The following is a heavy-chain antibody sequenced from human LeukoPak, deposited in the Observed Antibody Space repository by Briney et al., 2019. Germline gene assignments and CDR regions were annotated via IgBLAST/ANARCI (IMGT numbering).Heavy chain of an antibody. CDR2: MNPDSGDT. Sequence: GASVKVSCKASGYTFTTYDINWVRQATGQGLEWMGWMNPDSGDTGYAQKFHGRVTMTRNTSISTAYMELSSLTSEDTDVYYCARGQRLTLFGVVVEDWGQGSLVTVFS. CDR1: GYTFTTYD. CDR3: ARGQRLTLFGVVVED. V-gene: IGHV1-8*01. J-gene: IGHJ4*02. D-gene: IGHD3-3*01.